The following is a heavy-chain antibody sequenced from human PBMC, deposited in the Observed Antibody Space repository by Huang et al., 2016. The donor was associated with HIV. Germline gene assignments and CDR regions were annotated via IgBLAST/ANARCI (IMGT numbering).Heavy chain of an antibody. J-gene: IGHJ4*02. V-gene: IGHV3-7*01. CDR2: IKLDGSEK. D-gene: IGHD1-1*01. CDR1: GFTFSSYW. Sequence: EVHLVESGGGLVQPGGSLRLSCATSGFTFSSYWRTWVRQAPGKGLEWVANIKLDGSEKYYVDSVKGRFTISRDNSKNSLYLQMNSLRVEDTAVYYCARDRTATTGSPYFDYWGQGTLLTVSS. CDR3: ARDRTATTGSPYFDY.